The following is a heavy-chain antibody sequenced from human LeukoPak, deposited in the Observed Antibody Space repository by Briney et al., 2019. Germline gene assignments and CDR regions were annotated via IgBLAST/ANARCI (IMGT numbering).Heavy chain of an antibody. CDR3: ARDHNWNPLVY. CDR2: ISPYNANT. Sequence: GASVKVSCKTSGYTFTDYNIHWVRQAPGQGLEWMGWISPYNANTKYAQNLQGRVTMTTDTSTSTAYMELRGLRSDNTAVYYCARDHNWNPLVYWGQGTLVTVSS. J-gene: IGHJ4*02. D-gene: IGHD1-20*01. V-gene: IGHV1-18*04. CDR1: GYTFTDYN.